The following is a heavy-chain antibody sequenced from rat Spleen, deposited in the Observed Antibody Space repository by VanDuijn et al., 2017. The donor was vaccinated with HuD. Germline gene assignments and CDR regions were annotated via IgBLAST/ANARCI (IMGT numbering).Heavy chain of an antibody. CDR2: ITNTGNNI. Sequence: EVQLVESGGGLVQPGRSLKLSCVASGFTFSKYWMNWIRQAPGKGLEWVASITNTGNNIYYPDSVKGRFTISRDNAQNTLYLQMNSLRSEDTATYYCTRENYYSGDYWGQGVMVTVSS. D-gene: IGHD1-1*01. V-gene: IGHV5-31*01. J-gene: IGHJ2*01. CDR1: GFTFSKYW. CDR3: TRENYYSGDY.